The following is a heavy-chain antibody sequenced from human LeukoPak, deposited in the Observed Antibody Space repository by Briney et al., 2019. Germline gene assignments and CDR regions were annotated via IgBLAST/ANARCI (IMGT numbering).Heavy chain of an antibody. J-gene: IGHJ4*02. CDR2: IYHSGST. Sequence: SQTLSLTCAVSGGSISSGGYSWSWLRQLPGKGLEWIGYIYHSGSTYYNPSLKSRVTISVDRSKNQFSLELSSVTAADTAVYYCARLVAATGNFDYWGQGTLVTVSS. CDR1: GGSISSGGYS. CDR3: ARLVAATGNFDY. V-gene: IGHV4-30-2*01. D-gene: IGHD6-13*01.